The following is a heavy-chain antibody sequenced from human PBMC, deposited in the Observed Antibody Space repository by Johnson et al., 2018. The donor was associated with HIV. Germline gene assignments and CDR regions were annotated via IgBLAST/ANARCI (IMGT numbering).Heavy chain of an antibody. J-gene: IGHJ3*02. CDR1: GFTFSNYA. V-gene: IGHV3-30*04. CDR3: ARSRGPMRKDAFDI. Sequence: QVQLVESGGGVVQPGRSLRLSCAASGFTFSNYAMHWVRQAPGKGLEWVAVISYAGSNKYYADSVKGRFTISRDNSENTLYLQMNSLRPEDTAVYYCARSRGPMRKDAFDIWGQGTKVTVSS. CDR2: ISYAGSNK. D-gene: IGHD3-10*01.